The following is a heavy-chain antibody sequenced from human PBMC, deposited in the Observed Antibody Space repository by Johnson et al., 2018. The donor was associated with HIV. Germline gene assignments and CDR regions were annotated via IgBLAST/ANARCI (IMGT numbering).Heavy chain of an antibody. CDR3: TRVDLRTVVAALHDAYDI. V-gene: IGHV3-NL1*01. Sequence: QVQLVESGGGVVQPGRSLRLSCAASGFTFSSYGMHWVRQAPGKGLEWVSAISAGGGSTFFADSVKGRFTISRDNSKNSVYLQMNSLKTEDTAVYYCTRVDLRTVVAALHDAYDIWGRGTMVTVSS. D-gene: IGHD2-15*01. CDR2: ISAGGGST. CDR1: GFTFSSYG. J-gene: IGHJ3*02.